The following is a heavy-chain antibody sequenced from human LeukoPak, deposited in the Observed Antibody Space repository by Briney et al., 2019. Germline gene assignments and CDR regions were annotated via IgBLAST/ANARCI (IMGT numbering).Heavy chain of an antibody. V-gene: IGHV3-30*18. CDR2: ISYDGSNK. J-gene: IGHJ4*02. CDR3: AKDRALLWFGDLNY. CDR1: GFTFSSYG. D-gene: IGHD3-10*01. Sequence: GGSLRLPCAASGFTFSSYGMHWVRQAPGKGLEWVAVISYDGSNKYYADSVKGRFTISRDNSKNTLYLQMNSLRAEDTAVYYCAKDRALLWFGDLNYWGQGTLVTVSS.